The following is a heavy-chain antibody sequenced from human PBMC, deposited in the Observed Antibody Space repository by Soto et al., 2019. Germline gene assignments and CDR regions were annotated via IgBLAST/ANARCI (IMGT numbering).Heavy chain of an antibody. CDR2: FDPEDGET. V-gene: IGHV1-24*01. Sequence: ASVKVSCKVSGYTLTELSMHCVRQAPGKGLEWMGGFDPEDGETIYAQKFQGRVTMTEDTSTDTAYMELSSLRSEDTAVYYCATGISSAGDYYFDYWGQGTLVTVSS. CDR1: GYTLTELS. D-gene: IGHD4-17*01. CDR3: ATGISSAGDYYFDY. J-gene: IGHJ4*02.